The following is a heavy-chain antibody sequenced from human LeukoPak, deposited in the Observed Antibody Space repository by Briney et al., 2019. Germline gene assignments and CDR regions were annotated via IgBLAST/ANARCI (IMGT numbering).Heavy chain of an antibody. D-gene: IGHD3-22*01. CDR3: ASLSYYDSSGYHDY. CDR1: GFTFSSYE. J-gene: IGHJ4*02. Sequence: PGGSLRLSCAASGFTFSSYEMNWVRQAPGKGLEWVSYISSSGSTIYYADSVKGRFTISRDNAKNSLYLQMNSLRAEDTAVYYCASLSYYDSSGYHDYWGQGTLATVSS. CDR2: ISSSGSTI. V-gene: IGHV3-48*03.